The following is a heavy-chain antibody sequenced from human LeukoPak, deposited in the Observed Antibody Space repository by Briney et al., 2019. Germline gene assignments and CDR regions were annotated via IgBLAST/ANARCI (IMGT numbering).Heavy chain of an antibody. J-gene: IGHJ5*02. V-gene: IGHV5-51*01. CDR2: IYPGDSDT. CDR3: ARLWGGSGSYSFDP. Sequence: GESLQISCQGSGYRFTSYWIGWVRPMPGKGLEWMGIIYPGDSDTRYSPSFQGQVTISADKSISTAYLQWSSLKASDTTMYYCARLWGGSGSYSFDPWGQGTLVTVSS. D-gene: IGHD3-10*01. CDR1: GYRFTSYW.